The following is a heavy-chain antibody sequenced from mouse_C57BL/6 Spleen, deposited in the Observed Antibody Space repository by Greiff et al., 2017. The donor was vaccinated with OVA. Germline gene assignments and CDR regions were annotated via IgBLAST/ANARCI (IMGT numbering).Heavy chain of an antibody. CDR3: ARRIGYDYGWYFDV. D-gene: IGHD2-4*01. CDR2: ISSGSSTI. Sequence: EVMLVESGGGLVKPGGSLKLSCAASGFTFSDYGMHWVRQAPEKGLEWVAYISSGSSTIYYAETVKGRFTISRDNAKNTLFLQMTSLRSEDTAMYYCARRIGYDYGWYFDVWGTGTTVTVSS. J-gene: IGHJ1*03. CDR1: GFTFSDYG. V-gene: IGHV5-17*01.